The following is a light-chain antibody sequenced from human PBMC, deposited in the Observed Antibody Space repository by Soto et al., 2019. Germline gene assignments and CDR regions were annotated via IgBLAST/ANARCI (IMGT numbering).Light chain of an antibody. J-gene: IGKJ1*01. Sequence: EIMMTQSPATLSLSPGERATLSCRASQGFSNYLAWYQQKPGQAPRLLIYGASSRATGIPDRFSGSGSGTDFTLTISRLEPEDFAVYYCQQYGSSPRTFGQGTKVDIK. CDR3: QQYGSSPRT. V-gene: IGKV3-20*01. CDR2: GAS. CDR1: QGFSNY.